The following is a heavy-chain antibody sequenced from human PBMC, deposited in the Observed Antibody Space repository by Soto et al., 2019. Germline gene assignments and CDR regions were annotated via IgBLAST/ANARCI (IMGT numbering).Heavy chain of an antibody. J-gene: IGHJ5*02. V-gene: IGHV3-23*01. Sequence: GGSLRLSCEASGFPFSTTDMSWVRQAPGKGLEWVSTIDGSGGGTYYADFVKGRFTISRDNSKNTVYLQMTTLRVDDTAKYYCAKNSGWFSTWVRGTLVTVSS. CDR1: GFPFSTTD. CDR3: AKNSGWFST. D-gene: IGHD3-10*01. CDR2: IDGSGGGT.